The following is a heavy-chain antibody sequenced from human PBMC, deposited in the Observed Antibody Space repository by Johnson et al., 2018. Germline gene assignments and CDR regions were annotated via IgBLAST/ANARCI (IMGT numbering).Heavy chain of an antibody. D-gene: IGHD3/OR15-3a*01. Sequence: QLVESGAEVKKPGESLKISCKGSGYSFSSYWIGWVRQMPGKGLEWMGMFYAADSDARYSPSFHGQVTMSVDKSISSAYLQWSSLKASDTAMYYCWRRGEGDFGTDPPGSWGQGTMCTVSS. CDR2: FYAADSDA. CDR3: WRRGEGDFGTDPPGS. J-gene: IGHJ3*01. CDR1: GYSFSSYW. V-gene: IGHV5-51*03.